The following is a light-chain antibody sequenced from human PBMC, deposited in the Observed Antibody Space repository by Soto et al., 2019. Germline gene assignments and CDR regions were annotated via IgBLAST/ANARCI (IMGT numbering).Light chain of an antibody. J-gene: IGLJ1*01. CDR3: CSYAGSSTYV. Sequence: QSVLTQPASVSGSPGQSITISCSGTSSNIGGYNVVSWYQQHPGKAPKVIVYEGIKRPSGVSNRFSGSKSGNTASLTISGLQAEDEADYYCCSYAGSSTYVFGTGTKVTVL. CDR1: SSNIGGYNV. V-gene: IGLV2-23*01. CDR2: EGI.